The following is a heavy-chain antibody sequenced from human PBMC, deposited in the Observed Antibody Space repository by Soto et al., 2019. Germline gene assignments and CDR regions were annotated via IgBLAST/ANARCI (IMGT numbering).Heavy chain of an antibody. Sequence: EVQLLESGGGLLQPGGSLRLSCAASGFTFSTYAMSWVRQAPGKGLEWVSSIDRNVGGSTNYEESVRGRFTISRDNSKDTLYLQMNSLRAEDTAVYYCVKLLAHSFDYWGQGTLVTVSS. V-gene: IGHV3-23*01. CDR1: GFTFSTYA. CDR3: VKLLAHSFDY. CDR2: IDRNVGGST. J-gene: IGHJ4*02.